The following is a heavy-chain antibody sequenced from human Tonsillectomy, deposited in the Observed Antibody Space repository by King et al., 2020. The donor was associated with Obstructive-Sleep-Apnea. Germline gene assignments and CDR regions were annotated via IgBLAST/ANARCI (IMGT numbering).Heavy chain of an antibody. CDR3: AKDPSAALRSSWYGVYFQH. J-gene: IGHJ1*01. Sequence: VQLVESGGGLVQPGRSLRLSCAASGFTFDDYAMHWVRQAPGKGLEWVSGISWNSGSIGYADSVKGRFTISRDNAKNSLYLQMNSLRAEDTALYYCAKDPSAALRSSWYGVYFQHWGQGTLVTVSS. CDR1: GFTFDDYA. V-gene: IGHV3-9*01. CDR2: ISWNSGSI. D-gene: IGHD6-13*01.